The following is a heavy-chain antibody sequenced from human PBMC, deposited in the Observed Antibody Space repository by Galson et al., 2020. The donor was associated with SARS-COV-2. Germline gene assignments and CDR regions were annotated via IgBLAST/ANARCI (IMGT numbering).Heavy chain of an antibody. V-gene: IGHV3-23*01. CDR3: AKKFVGSGTWGAFDI. J-gene: IGHJ3*02. Sequence: GVSFRLPWSPSGSTFTSNAMTWARHAPGKGLELVSVISDGGGSTSYADSVKARFTISRDHSRNTLDLQMNSLRAGDTSVYYCAKKFVGSGTWGAFDIWGQGTMVTVSS. CDR1: GSTFTSNA. CDR2: ISDGGGST. D-gene: IGHD3-16*01.